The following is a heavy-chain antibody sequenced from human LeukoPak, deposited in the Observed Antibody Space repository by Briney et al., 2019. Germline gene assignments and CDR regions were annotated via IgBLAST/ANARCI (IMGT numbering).Heavy chain of an antibody. Sequence: ASVKVSCKASGYTFTSYGTSWVRQAPGQGLEWMGWISAYNGNTNYAQKLQGRVTMTTDTSTSTAYMELRSLRSDDTAVYYCARDLGVITMIVVVRSFDYWGQGTLVTVSS. CDR2: ISAYNGNT. D-gene: IGHD3-22*01. CDR1: GYTFTSYG. CDR3: ARDLGVITMIVVVRSFDY. J-gene: IGHJ4*02. V-gene: IGHV1-18*01.